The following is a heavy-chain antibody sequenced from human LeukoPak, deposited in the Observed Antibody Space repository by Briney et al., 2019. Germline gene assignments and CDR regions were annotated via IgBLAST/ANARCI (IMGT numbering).Heavy chain of an antibody. D-gene: IGHD3/OR15-3a*01. V-gene: IGHV3-43*01. J-gene: IGHJ4*02. CDR3: AGTGSDY. Sequence: GGSLRLSCAASGFTFDDYTMHWVRQAPGKGLEWVSLITWDGGSTYYADSVKGRFTISRDNAKNSLYLQMNSLRAEDTAVYYCAGTGSDYWGQGTLVTVSS. CDR1: GFTFDDYT. CDR2: ITWDGGST.